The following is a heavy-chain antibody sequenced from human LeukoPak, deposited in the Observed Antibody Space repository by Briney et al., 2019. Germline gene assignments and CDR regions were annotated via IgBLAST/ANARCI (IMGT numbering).Heavy chain of an antibody. Sequence: GGSLRLSCAASGFTFSSYGMHWVRRAPGKGLEWVAVIWYDGSDKHYADSVQGRFTISRDNSKNSLYLQMNSLRAEDTALYYCARRVQYYFDYWGQGTLVTVSS. CDR3: ARRVQYYFDY. CDR1: GFTFSSYG. J-gene: IGHJ4*02. CDR2: IWYDGSDK. V-gene: IGHV3-33*08.